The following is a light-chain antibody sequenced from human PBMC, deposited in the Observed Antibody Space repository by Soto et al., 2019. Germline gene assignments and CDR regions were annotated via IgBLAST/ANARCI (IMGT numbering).Light chain of an antibody. J-gene: IGKJ1*01. CDR1: QSVSSN. CDR2: GAS. V-gene: IGKV3-15*01. CDR3: QQYNDWPWT. Sequence: VMTQSPATLSVSPGERATLSCRASQSVSSNLAWYQQRPGQAPRLLIYGASTRATGIPARFSGSGSGTEFALTISSLQSTDFAVYFCQQYNDWPWTFGQGTKVDI.